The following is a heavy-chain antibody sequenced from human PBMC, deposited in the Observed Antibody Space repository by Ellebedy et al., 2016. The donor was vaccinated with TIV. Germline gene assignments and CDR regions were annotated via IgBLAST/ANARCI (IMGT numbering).Heavy chain of an antibody. D-gene: IGHD3-22*01. Sequence: ESLKISCTVSGGSISSNYWSWIRQPPGKGLEWIGYIYHSGSPYYNPSLKSRVTMSVDTSNNQFSLKLSSVTAADTAVYYCASLNYYYDSSGYYYCFDFWGQGTLVTVSS. J-gene: IGHJ4*02. CDR3: ASLNYYYDSSGYYYCFDF. CDR1: GGSISSNY. V-gene: IGHV4-59*12. CDR2: IYHSGSP.